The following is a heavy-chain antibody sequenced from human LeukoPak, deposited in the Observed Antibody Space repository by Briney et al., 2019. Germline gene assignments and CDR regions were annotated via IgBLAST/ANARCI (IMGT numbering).Heavy chain of an antibody. CDR1: GGSVSRSPYY. Sequence: SETLSLTCTVSGGSVSRSPYYWSWIRQPPGKGLEWIGYIYYSGSTNYNPSLKSRVTISVDTSKNQFSLKLSSVTAADTAVYYCARERGHYDILTGYYRSWFDPWGQGTLVTVSS. CDR3: ARERGHYDILTGYYRSWFDP. D-gene: IGHD3-9*01. CDR2: IYYSGST. J-gene: IGHJ5*02. V-gene: IGHV4-61*01.